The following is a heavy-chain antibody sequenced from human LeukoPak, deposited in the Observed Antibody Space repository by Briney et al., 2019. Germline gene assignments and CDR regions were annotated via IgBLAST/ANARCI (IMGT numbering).Heavy chain of an antibody. CDR2: IYDSGST. V-gene: IGHV4-39*01. CDR3: ARGYSNYFPFDY. D-gene: IGHD4-11*01. CDR1: GGSIRSSYYY. J-gene: IGHJ4*02. Sequence: PSETLSLTCTVSGGSIRSSYYYWGWIRQPPGKGLEWIGSIYDSGSTYYNPSLKSRVTISVDTSKNQFSLKLNSVTAADTAVYYCARGYSNYFPFDYWGQGTLVTVSS.